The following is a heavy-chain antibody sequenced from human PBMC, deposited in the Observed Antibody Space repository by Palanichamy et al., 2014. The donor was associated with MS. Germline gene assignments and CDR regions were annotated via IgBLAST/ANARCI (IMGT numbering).Heavy chain of an antibody. Sequence: QLQLQESGPGLVKPSETLSLTCTVSGGSISSSSYYWGWIRQPPGMGLGWIGSIYHSGNTYYNPSLKSRITISVDTSKNQFSLKLSSVTAADTAVYYCARHVVGGYSSMWYYFDSWGQGTLVTVSS. CDR1: GGSISSSSYY. D-gene: IGHD2-15*01. J-gene: IGHJ4*02. CDR3: ARHVVGGYSSMWYYFDS. CDR2: IYHSGNT. V-gene: IGHV4-39*01.